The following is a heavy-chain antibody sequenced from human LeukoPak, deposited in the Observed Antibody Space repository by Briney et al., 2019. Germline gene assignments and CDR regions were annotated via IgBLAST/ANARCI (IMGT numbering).Heavy chain of an antibody. CDR2: INAGNGNT. J-gene: IGHJ4*02. CDR3: ARGEVAGGPPSVFDY. V-gene: IGHV1-3*01. Sequence: ASVKVSCKASGYTFTSYAMHWVRQAPGQRLEWMGWINAGNGNTKYSQKFQGRVTITRDTSASTAYMELSSLRSEDTAVYYCARGEVAGGPPSVFDYWGQGTLVTVSS. CDR1: GYTFTSYA. D-gene: IGHD6-19*01.